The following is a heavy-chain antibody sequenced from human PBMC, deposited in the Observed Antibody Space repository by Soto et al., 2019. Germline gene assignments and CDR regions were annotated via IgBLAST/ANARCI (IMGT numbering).Heavy chain of an antibody. CDR1: GDSVSSNSTA. V-gene: IGHV6-1*01. CDR2: TYSKSKWYN. Sequence: SQTLSLTCVISGDSVSSNSTAWNWIRQSPSRGLEWLGRTYSKSKWYNDYAVSVRSRITINPDTSKNQFSLLLNSVTPDDTAVYYCARGRPRRYDVFDIWGQGTTVTVSS. J-gene: IGHJ3*02. CDR3: ARGRPRRYDVFDI. D-gene: IGHD3-9*01.